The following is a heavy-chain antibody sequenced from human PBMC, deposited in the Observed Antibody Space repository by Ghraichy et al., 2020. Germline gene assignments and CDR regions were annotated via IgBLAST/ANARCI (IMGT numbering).Heavy chain of an antibody. CDR3: ARGAFCSGSTCNNWFDP. CDR1: GYSISSAHY. Sequence: SETLSLTCVVSGYSISSAHYWGWIRQTSGRGLEWIRIIYHTGSTHYNPSLKSRVTISIDTSKNQFSLKMTTVTAADTAVYYCARGAFCSGSTCNNWFDPWGQGTLVTVSS. J-gene: IGHJ5*02. CDR2: IYHTGST. V-gene: IGHV4-38-2*01. D-gene: IGHD2-2*01.